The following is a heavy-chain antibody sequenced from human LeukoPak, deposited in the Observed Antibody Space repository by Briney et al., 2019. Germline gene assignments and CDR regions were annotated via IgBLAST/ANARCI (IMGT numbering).Heavy chain of an antibody. CDR2: TYTGGTI. CDR1: GGSFDYPY. V-gene: IGHV4-4*07. Sequence: SETLSLTCTVSGGSFDYPYWTWMRQPAGKGPEWLARTYTGGTIDYNPSLKGRVTMSLSPSKNQFSLQLSSVTAADTAVYYCARAPRYYMNIDVWGKRTTVIAPS. CDR3: ARAPRYYMNIDV. J-gene: IGHJ6*04. D-gene: IGHD1-26*01.